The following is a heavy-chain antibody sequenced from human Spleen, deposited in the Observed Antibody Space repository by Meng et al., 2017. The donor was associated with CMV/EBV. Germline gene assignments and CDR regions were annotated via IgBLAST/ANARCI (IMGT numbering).Heavy chain of an antibody. Sequence: ASVKVSCKASGYTFTTYGVTWVRQAPGQGLEWMGWISAYTGNTNYAQRFQGRVTMTSDTSTSTVYMDLRTLRSEDTAVYYCASSKQGYCSGGSCRSYYFDYWGQGTLVTVSS. D-gene: IGHD2-15*01. J-gene: IGHJ4*02. CDR1: GYTFTTYG. V-gene: IGHV1-18*01. CDR2: ISAYTGNT. CDR3: ASSKQGYCSGGSCRSYYFDY.